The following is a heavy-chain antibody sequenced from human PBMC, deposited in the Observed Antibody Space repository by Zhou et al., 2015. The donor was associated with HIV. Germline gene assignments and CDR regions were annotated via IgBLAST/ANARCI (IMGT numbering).Heavy chain of an antibody. CDR1: GGIFSDHA. J-gene: IGHJ4*02. V-gene: IGHV1-69*01. D-gene: IGHD6-13*01. CDR3: ATTRRDSSSWSDY. Sequence: QVQLVQSGAEVRKPGSSVKVSCKTSGGIFSDHAVSWVRQAPGQGLEWMGGIIPIFGTANYAQKFQGRVTITADESTSTAYMELSSLRSEDTAVYYCATTRRDSSSWSDYWGQGTLVTVSS. CDR2: IIPIFGTA.